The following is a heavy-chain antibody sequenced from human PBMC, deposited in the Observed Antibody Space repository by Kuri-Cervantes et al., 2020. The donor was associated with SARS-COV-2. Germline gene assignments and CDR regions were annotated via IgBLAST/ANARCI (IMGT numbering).Heavy chain of an antibody. Sequence: LSLTCAASGFTFSSYAMHWVRQAPGKGLEYVSAISSSGGSTYYADSVKGRFTISRDNSKNTLYLQMGSLRAEDMAVYYCARDLGSSTWIYYYYYMDVWGKGTTVTVSS. CDR2: ISSSGGST. D-gene: IGHD6-6*01. CDR1: GFTFSSYA. CDR3: ARDLGSSTWIYYYYYMDV. J-gene: IGHJ6*03. V-gene: IGHV3-64*02.